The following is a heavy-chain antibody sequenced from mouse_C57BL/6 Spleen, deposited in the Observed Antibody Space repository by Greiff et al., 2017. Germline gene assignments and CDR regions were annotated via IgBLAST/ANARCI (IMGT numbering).Heavy chain of an antibody. J-gene: IGHJ3*01. CDR3: ARGGSNYEGAWFAY. CDR2: INPSSGYT. V-gene: IGHV1-4*01. CDR1: GYTFTSYT. Sequence: QVQLKQSGAELARPGASVKMSCKASGYTFTSYTMHWVKQGPGQGLEWIGYINPSSGYTKYNQKFKDKATLTADKSSSTAYMQLSSLTSEDSAVYYCARGGSNYEGAWFAYWGQGTLVTVSA. D-gene: IGHD2-5*01.